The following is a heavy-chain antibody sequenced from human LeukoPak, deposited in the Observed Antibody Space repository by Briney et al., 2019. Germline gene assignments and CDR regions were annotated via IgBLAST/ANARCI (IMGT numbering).Heavy chain of an antibody. D-gene: IGHD6-19*01. J-gene: IGHJ4*02. CDR3: ARPSRIAVAGYYFDY. CDR1: GGSFSGYY. Sequence: SETLSLTCAVYGGSFSGYYWSWIRQPPGKGLEWIGEINHSGSTNYNPSLKSRVTISVDTSKNQFSLKLSSVTAADTAVYYCARPSRIAVAGYYFDYWGQGTLVTVSS. CDR2: INHSGST. V-gene: IGHV4-34*01.